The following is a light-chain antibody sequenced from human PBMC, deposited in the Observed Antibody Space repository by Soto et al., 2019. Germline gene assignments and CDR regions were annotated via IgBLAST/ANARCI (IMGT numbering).Light chain of an antibody. CDR1: HSVSRD. CDR2: DAS. V-gene: IGKV3-11*01. J-gene: IGKJ3*01. CDR3: QHRHN. Sequence: DIVLTQSPATLSLSPEERATLSCRASHSVSRDFAWYQQKPGQSPRLLIYDASNRATGIPARFSGSGSGTDFTLTINSLQPEDFAVYYCQHRHNFGPGTKVDFK.